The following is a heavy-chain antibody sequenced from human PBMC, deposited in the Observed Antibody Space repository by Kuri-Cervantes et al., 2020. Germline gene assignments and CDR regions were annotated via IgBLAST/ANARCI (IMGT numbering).Heavy chain of an antibody. CDR2: IYHSGST. Sequence: SETLSLTCTVSGYSISSGYYWGWIRQPPGKGLEWIGSIYHSGSTYYNPSLKSRVTISVDTSKNQFSLKLSSVTAADTAVYYCARLCGGDCNQGTFDYWGQGTLVTVSS. J-gene: IGHJ4*02. V-gene: IGHV4-38-2*02. CDR3: ARLCGGDCNQGTFDY. CDR1: GYSISSGYY. D-gene: IGHD2-21*02.